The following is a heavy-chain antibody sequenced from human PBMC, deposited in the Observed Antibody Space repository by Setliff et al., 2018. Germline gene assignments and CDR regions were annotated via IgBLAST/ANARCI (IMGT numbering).Heavy chain of an antibody. Sequence: ASVKVSCKVSGYTLTELSMHWVRQAPGKGLEWMGGFDPEDGETIYAQKFQGRVTMTEDTSTDTAYMELSSLRSEDTAVYYCAADYYGSSGYGYWGQGTLVTVSS. CDR1: GYTLTELS. J-gene: IGHJ4*02. CDR3: AADYYGSSGYGY. D-gene: IGHD3-22*01. V-gene: IGHV1-24*01. CDR2: FDPEDGET.